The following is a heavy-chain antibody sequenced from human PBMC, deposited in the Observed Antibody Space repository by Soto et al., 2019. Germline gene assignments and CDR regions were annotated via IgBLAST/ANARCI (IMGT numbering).Heavy chain of an antibody. V-gene: IGHV3-23*01. CDR3: AKSGYCSSTSCYRDLAWIFDY. CDR2: ISGSGGST. CDR1: GFTFSSYA. J-gene: IGHJ4*02. Sequence: GSLRLSCAASGFTFSSYAMSWVRQAPGKGLEWVSAISGSGGSTYYADSVKGRFTISRDNSKNTLYLQMNSLRAEDTAVYYCAKSGYCSSTSCYRDLAWIFDYWGQGTLVTVSS. D-gene: IGHD2-2*02.